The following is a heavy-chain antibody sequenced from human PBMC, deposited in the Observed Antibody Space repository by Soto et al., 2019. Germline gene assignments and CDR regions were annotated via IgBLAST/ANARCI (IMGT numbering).Heavy chain of an antibody. J-gene: IGHJ6*02. CDR2: IRAXNGNT. Sequence: VKXSCKASGYTFTSYGISWVRQAPGQGLEWMGWIRAXNGNTNYAQKLQGRVTMTTDTSTSTAYMELRSLRSDDTAVYYCARDLPTMDVWGQGTTVTVSS. V-gene: IGHV1-18*01. CDR1: GYTFTSYG. CDR3: ARDLPTMDV.